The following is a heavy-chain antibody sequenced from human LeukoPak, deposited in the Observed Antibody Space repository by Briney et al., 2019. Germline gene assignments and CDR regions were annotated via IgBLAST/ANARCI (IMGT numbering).Heavy chain of an antibody. Sequence: SETLSLTCAVSGGSFSGYYWTWIRQAPGKGLEWIGEINPSGRISYNPSLKSRLTISVDASKNQFSLNLRSLTAADTAVYYCARGRQEVSMIGVSMTAVSYYLDFWGKGTTVTVSS. V-gene: IGHV4-34*01. D-gene: IGHD3-22*01. J-gene: IGHJ6*03. CDR2: INPSGRI. CDR3: ARGRQEVSMIGVSMTAVSYYLDF. CDR1: GGSFSGYY.